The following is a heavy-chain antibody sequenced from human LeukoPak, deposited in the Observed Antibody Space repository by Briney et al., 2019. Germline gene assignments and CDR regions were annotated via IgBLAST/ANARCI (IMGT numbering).Heavy chain of an antibody. D-gene: IGHD3-22*01. Sequence: SETLSLTCAVYGGSFSGYYWSWIRQPPGKGLEWIGEINHSGSTNYNPSLKSRVTISVDTSKNQFSLKLSSVTAADTAVYYCARGYYPLHPWGQGTLVTVSS. CDR1: GGSFSGYY. J-gene: IGHJ5*02. CDR2: INHSGST. V-gene: IGHV4-34*01. CDR3: ARGYYPLHP.